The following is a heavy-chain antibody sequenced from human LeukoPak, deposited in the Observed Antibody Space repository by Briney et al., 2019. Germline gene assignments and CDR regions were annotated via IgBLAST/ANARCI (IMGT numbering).Heavy chain of an antibody. Sequence: SETLSLTCTVAGGFINSSNYYWGWIRQPPGKGLEWIGSIYYSGNTYYNPSLKSRVTISVDTSKNQLFLKLSSVTAADTAVYYCARPKVGTDIGDAFDIWGQGTLVTVSS. CDR1: GGFINSSNYY. CDR2: IYYSGNT. J-gene: IGHJ3*02. CDR3: ARPKVGTDIGDAFDI. V-gene: IGHV4-39*01. D-gene: IGHD2-21*02.